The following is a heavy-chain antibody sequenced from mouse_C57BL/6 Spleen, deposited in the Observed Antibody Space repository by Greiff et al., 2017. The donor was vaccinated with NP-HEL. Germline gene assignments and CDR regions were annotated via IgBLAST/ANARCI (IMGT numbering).Heavy chain of an antibody. Sequence: EVQLQQSGPELVKPGASVKISCKASGYTFTDYYMNWVKQSHGKSLEWIGDINPNNGGTSYNQKFKGKATLTVDKSSSTAYMELRSLTSEDSAVYYCARSRGWLHPGAMDYWGQGTSVTVSS. D-gene: IGHD2-3*01. CDR3: ARSRGWLHPGAMDY. CDR1: GYTFTDYY. CDR2: INPNNGGT. J-gene: IGHJ4*01. V-gene: IGHV1-26*01.